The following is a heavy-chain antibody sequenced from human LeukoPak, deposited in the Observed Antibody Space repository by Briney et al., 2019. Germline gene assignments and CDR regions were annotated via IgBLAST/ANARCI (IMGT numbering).Heavy chain of an antibody. D-gene: IGHD3-22*01. J-gene: IGHJ3*01. CDR2: VYYSGRT. CDR3: ARLVDPDSRGAPDTFDV. Sequence: SETLSLTCSFFSGSLSPNYWTWIRQPPGKGLEWIGYVYYSGRTKYNPSLQSRLTISLDKSNNHFSLQLSSVTTADTAVYYCARLVDPDSRGAPDTFDVWGQGTMVTVSS. CDR1: SGSLSPNY. V-gene: IGHV4-59*01.